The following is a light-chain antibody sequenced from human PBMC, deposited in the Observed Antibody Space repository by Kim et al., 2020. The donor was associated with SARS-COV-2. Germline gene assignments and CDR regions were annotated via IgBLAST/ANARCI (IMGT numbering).Light chain of an antibody. CDR3: QAFDSSNQV. V-gene: IGLV6-57*01. Sequence: GKTITISCNRSSGDIASNYVQWYQQSPGSSPTTVIYEDNQRPSGVPDRFSGSIDRSSNSASLTISGLKTEDEADYYCQAFDSSNQVFGGGTQLTVL. J-gene: IGLJ2*01. CDR1: SGDIASNY. CDR2: EDN.